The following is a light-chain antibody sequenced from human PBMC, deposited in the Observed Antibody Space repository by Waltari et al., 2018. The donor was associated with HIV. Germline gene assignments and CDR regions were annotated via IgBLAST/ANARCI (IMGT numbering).Light chain of an antibody. J-gene: IGKJ5*01. Sequence: EIVMTQSPATLSVSPGERATLSCRASQSVSTNLAWYQQKPGQAPRLLIFSASARAAGTPARFSGSGSGTDFTLTITSPQSEDCAVYYCQHYNNRPPLTFGQGTRLEI. CDR2: SAS. CDR1: QSVSTN. V-gene: IGKV3-15*01. CDR3: QHYNNRPPLT.